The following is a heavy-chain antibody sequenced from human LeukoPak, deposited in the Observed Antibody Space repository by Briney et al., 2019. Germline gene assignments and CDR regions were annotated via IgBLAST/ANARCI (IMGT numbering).Heavy chain of an antibody. V-gene: IGHV4-34*01. CDR2: INHSGST. J-gene: IGHJ5*02. CDR3: ARAPPKYCSSTSCSFDP. CDR1: GGSFSGYY. D-gene: IGHD2-2*01. Sequence: SSETLSLTCAVYGGSFSGYYWSWIRQPPGKGLEWIGEINHSGSTNYNPSLKSRVTISVDTSKNQFSLKLSSVTAADTAVYYCARAPPKYCSSTSCSFDPWGQGTLVTVSS.